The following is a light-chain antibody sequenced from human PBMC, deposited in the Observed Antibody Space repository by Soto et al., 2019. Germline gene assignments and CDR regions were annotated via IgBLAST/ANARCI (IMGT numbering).Light chain of an antibody. Sequence: AIQLTQSPSSLSASVGDRVTITCRASQGISSALAWYHQKPGKAPKLLIYDASTLESGVPSRFSGSGSGTDFTLSISGLQPEDVATYCCQQFNSYASPTFGGGTKVEIK. CDR3: QQFNSYASPT. J-gene: IGKJ4*01. CDR2: DAS. V-gene: IGKV1-13*02. CDR1: QGISSA.